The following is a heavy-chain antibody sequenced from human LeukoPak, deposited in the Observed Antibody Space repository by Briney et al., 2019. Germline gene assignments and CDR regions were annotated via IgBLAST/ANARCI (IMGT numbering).Heavy chain of an antibody. J-gene: IGHJ5*02. CDR3: ARSHDGFDL. CDR1: GFVFGTYS. V-gene: IGHV3-48*01. D-gene: IGHD3-3*01. CDR2: IGSNILTT. Sequence: GGSLRLSCAGSGFVFGTYSMNWVRQAPGKRLEWVSYIGSNILTTHYSDSVRGRFTISRDNVQKSVYLQMSSLRGDDTAIYYCARSHDGFDLWGQGTLVTVSS.